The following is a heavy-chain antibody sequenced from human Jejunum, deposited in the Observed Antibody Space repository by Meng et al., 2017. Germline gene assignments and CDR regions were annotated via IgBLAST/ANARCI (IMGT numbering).Heavy chain of an antibody. Sequence: QVQLHESARGLLKPSGTLSLPSTVSGASTTAPFYWTWIRQAPGKGLEWIGEVWPSGATYYNPSLSSRITISIDTSNNQFSLEVAFLTAADTAVYYCARAIRERYFDSWGQGTLVTVSS. J-gene: IGHJ4*02. D-gene: IGHD1-14*01. CDR2: VWPSGAT. V-gene: IGHV4-4*02. CDR3: ARAIRERYFDS. CDR1: GASTTAPFY.